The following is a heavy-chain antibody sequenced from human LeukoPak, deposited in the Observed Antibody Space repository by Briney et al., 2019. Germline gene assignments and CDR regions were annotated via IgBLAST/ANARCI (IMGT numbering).Heavy chain of an antibody. J-gene: IGHJ3*02. CDR1: GFTFSSYA. CDR2: ISGSGGGT. Sequence: GGSLRLSCAASGFTFSSYAMSWVRQAPGKGLEWVSAISGSGGGTYYADSVKGRFTISRDNSKNTLYLQMNSLRAEDTAVYYCAKARYRDYGDYAGDAFDIWGQGTMVTVSS. D-gene: IGHD4-17*01. V-gene: IGHV3-23*01. CDR3: AKARYRDYGDYAGDAFDI.